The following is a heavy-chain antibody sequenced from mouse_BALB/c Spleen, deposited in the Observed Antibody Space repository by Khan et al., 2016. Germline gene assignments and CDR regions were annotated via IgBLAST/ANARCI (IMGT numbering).Heavy chain of an antibody. J-gene: IGHJ2*01. CDR3: ARVYYGSSYFDY. CDR1: GYSITSDYA. V-gene: IGHV3-2*02. Sequence: EVQLQESGPGLVKPSQSLSLTCTVTGYSITSDYAWNWIRQFPGNKLEWMGYISYSGSTSYNPSLKSRISITRDTSKNQFFLQLNSVTTEDTATYSCARVYYGSSYFDYWGQGTTLTVSS. CDR2: ISYSGST. D-gene: IGHD1-1*01.